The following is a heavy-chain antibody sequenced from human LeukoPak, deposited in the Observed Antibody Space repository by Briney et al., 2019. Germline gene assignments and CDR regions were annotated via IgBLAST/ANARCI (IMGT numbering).Heavy chain of an antibody. J-gene: IGHJ6*02. CDR2: ISGSGGST. V-gene: IGHV3-23*01. CDR1: GFTFSSYA. Sequence: GGSLRLSCAASGFTFSSYAMSWVRQAPGKGLEWVSAISGSGGSTYYADSVKGRFTISRDSSKNTLYLQMNSLRAEDTAVYYCAKGGADRAAQPYYYYYGMDVWGQGTTVTVSS. D-gene: IGHD6-6*01. CDR3: AKGGADRAAQPYYYYYGMDV.